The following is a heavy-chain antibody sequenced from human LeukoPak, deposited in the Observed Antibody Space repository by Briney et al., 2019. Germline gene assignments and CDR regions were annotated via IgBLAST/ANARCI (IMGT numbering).Heavy chain of an antibody. J-gene: IGHJ3*02. CDR1: GYTFTSYD. V-gene: IGHV1-8*01. D-gene: IGHD2-2*02. CDR2: MNPNSGNT. CDR3: ASAYCSSTSCYTGTDDAFDI. Sequence: ASVTVSCKASGYTFTSYDINWVRQATGQGLEWMGWMNPNSGNTGYAQKFQGRVTMTRNTSISTAYMELSSLRSEDTAVYYCASAYCSSTSCYTGTDDAFDIWGQGTMVTVSS.